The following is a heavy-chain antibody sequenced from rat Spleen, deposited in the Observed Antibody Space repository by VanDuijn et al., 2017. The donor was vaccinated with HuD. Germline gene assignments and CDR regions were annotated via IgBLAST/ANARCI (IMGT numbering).Heavy chain of an antibody. CDR3: ARHGSANYFDY. Sequence: EVQLVESGGGLVQPGRSLKLSCVASGFSFNNYWMTWIRQAPGEGLEWLSSISPDGGSTYYPDSMKGRFTISRDNAKSSLYLQMNSLKSEDTATYYCARHGSANYFDYWGQGASVTVSS. CDR1: GFSFNNYW. V-gene: IGHV5-31*01. CDR2: ISPDGGST. D-gene: IGHD1-10*01. J-gene: IGHJ4*01.